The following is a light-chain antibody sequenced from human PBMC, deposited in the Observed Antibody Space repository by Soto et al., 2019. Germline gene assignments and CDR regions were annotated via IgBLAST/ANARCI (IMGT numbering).Light chain of an antibody. J-gene: IGLJ3*02. CDR1: SSDVGAYTY. V-gene: IGLV2-14*03. CDR3: CSFTSSTTWV. CDR2: EVT. Sequence: QSVLTQPASVSGSPGQSITISCTGTSSDVGAYTYVSWYQQHPGKAPKLMIYEVTYRPSGVSDRFSGSKSGNTASLTISGLQAEDEAHYFCCSFTSSTTWVFGGGTKLTVL.